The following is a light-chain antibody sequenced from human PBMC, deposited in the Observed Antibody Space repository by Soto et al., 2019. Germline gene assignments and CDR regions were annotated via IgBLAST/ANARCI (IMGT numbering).Light chain of an antibody. CDR1: SSDIGGYNY. CDR3: YSYAGSYFYV. CDR2: EVT. J-gene: IGLJ1*01. Sequence: QSVLTQPPSASGSPGQSVAISCTGTSSDIGGYNYVSWYQQYPGKAPKLIMYEVTKRPSGVPDRFSGSKSGNTASLTVSGLQAEDEADYYCYSYAGSYFYVFGTGTKVNVL. V-gene: IGLV2-8*01.